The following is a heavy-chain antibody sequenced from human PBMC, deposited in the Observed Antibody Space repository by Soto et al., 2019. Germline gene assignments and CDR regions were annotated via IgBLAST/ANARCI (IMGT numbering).Heavy chain of an antibody. J-gene: IGHJ4*02. CDR3: ARGFPNIAARGDFDY. D-gene: IGHD6-6*01. CDR2: INHSGST. Sequence: SETLSLTCAVYGGSFSGYYWSWIRQPPGKGLEWIGEINHSGSTNYNPSLKSRVTISVDTSKNQFSLKLSSVTAADTAVYYCARGFPNIAARGDFDYWGQGSLVTVSS. V-gene: IGHV4-34*01. CDR1: GGSFSGYY.